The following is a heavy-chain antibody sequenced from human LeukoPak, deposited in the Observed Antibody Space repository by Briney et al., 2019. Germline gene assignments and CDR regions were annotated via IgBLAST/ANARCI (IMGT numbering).Heavy chain of an antibody. Sequence: GGSLRLSCAASGFTFSSYSMNWVRQAPGKGLEWVSSISSSSSYIYYADSVKGRFTISRDNAENSLYLQMNSLRAEDTAVYYCARSSHYYDSSGYVRDAFDIWGQGTMVTVSS. J-gene: IGHJ3*02. D-gene: IGHD3-22*01. CDR3: ARSSHYYDSSGYVRDAFDI. V-gene: IGHV3-21*01. CDR1: GFTFSSYS. CDR2: ISSSSSYI.